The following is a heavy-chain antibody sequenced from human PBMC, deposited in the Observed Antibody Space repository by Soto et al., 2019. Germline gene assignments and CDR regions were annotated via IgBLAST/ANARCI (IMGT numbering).Heavy chain of an antibody. V-gene: IGHV1-69*13. CDR3: ARRDYGDSLRGYYYYYGMDV. J-gene: IGHJ6*02. Sequence: SVKVSCKASGGTFSSYAISWVRQAPGQGLEWMGGIIPIFGTANYAQKFQGRVTITADESTSTAFMELSSLRSEDTAVYYCARRDYGDSLRGYYYYYGMDVWGQGTTVTVSS. CDR2: IIPIFGTA. CDR1: GGTFSSYA. D-gene: IGHD4-17*01.